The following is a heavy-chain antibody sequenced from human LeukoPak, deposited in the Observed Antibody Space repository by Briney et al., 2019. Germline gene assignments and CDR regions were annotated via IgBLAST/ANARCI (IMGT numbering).Heavy chain of an antibody. CDR3: AERLRGWYYTDY. CDR2: ITGSSGYT. CDR1: GFTFSSYA. V-gene: IGHV3-23*01. Sequence: PGGSLRLSCAASGFTFSSYAMSWVRQAPGKGLEWVSSITGSSGYTYYADSVKGRFTISRDNSKNTLYLQMNSLRAEDTAVYYCAERLRGWYYTDYWGQGTLVTVSS. D-gene: IGHD6-19*01. J-gene: IGHJ4*02.